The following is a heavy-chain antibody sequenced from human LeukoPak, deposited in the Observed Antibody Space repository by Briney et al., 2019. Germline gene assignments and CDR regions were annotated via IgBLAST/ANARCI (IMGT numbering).Heavy chain of an antibody. Sequence: GGSLRLSCAASGFTFSSYAMHWVRQAPGKGLEWVAVISYDGSNKYYADSVKGRFTTSRDSSKNTLYLQMNSLRAEDTAVYYCARDQAPSGYHDYWGQGTLVTVSS. D-gene: IGHD3-22*01. CDR2: ISYDGSNK. V-gene: IGHV3-30*14. J-gene: IGHJ4*02. CDR1: GFTFSSYA. CDR3: ARDQAPSGYHDY.